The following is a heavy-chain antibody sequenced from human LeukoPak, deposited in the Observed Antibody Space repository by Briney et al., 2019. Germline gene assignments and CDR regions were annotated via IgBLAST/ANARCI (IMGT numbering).Heavy chain of an antibody. J-gene: IGHJ3*01. CDR2: ISYGGSNK. D-gene: IGHD6-13*01. CDR3: ARDFSAGALLFDF. CDR1: GFTFSSYV. V-gene: IGHV3-30*14. Sequence: GGSLRLSCAASGFTFSSYVMHWVRQAPGKGLEWVAVISYGGSNKYYADSVKGRFTLSRDNSKNTLYLQMNDLRVEDTAVYYCARDFSAGALLFDFWGQGTMVTVSS.